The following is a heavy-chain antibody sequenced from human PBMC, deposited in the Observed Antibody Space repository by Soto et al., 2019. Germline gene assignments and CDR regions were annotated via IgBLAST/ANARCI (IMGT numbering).Heavy chain of an antibody. D-gene: IGHD5-12*01. CDR3: ARTGKDGYNYSYYYGMDV. V-gene: IGHV1-69*01. CDR2: IIPIFGTA. Sequence: QVQLVQSGAEVKKPGSSVNVSCKASGGTFSSYAISWVRQAPGQGLEWMGGIIPIFGTANYAQKFQGRVTITADESTSTAYMELSSLRSEDTAVYYCARTGKDGYNYSYYYGMDVWGQGTTVTVSS. J-gene: IGHJ6*02. CDR1: GGTFSSYA.